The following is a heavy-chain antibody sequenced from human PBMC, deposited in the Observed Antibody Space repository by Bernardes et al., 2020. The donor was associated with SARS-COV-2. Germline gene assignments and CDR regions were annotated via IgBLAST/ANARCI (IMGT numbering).Heavy chain of an antibody. V-gene: IGHV3-7*01. CDR3: ARIGYSSSCFDY. CDR1: GFTFNNYW. CDR2: IKQDGSDK. Sequence: GGSLRLSCVASGFTFNNYWMSWVRQAPGKGLEWVANIKQDGSDKYYVDSVKGRFTISRDNAKNSLYLQMNSLRAEDTAVYYCARIGYSSSCFDYWGQGTLVTVSS. J-gene: IGHJ4*02. D-gene: IGHD6-13*01.